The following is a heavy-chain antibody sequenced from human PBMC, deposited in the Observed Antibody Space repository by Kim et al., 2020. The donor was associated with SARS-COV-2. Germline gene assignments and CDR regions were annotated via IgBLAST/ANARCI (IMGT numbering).Heavy chain of an antibody. V-gene: IGHV1-69*01. J-gene: IGHJ6*02. Sequence: YAQKFQGRVTITADESTSTAYMELSSLRSEDTAVYYCAREKGYYYYGMDVWGQGTTVTVSS. CDR3: AREKGYYYYGMDV.